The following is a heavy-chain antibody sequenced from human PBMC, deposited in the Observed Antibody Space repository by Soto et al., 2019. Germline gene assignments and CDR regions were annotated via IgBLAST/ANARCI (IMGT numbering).Heavy chain of an antibody. CDR2: IYWNDDK. D-gene: IGHD6-19*01. Sequence: SGPTLVNPTQTLTLTCIFSGFSPRTSGVGVGWIRQPPGKALEWLGFIYWNDDKRYSPSLKSRLTITKDTSKNQVVLTMTNMDPVDTATYYCAKSGSSGWYGWFDPWGQGTLVTVSS. V-gene: IGHV2-5*01. CDR3: AKSGSSGWYGWFDP. CDR1: GFSPRTSGVG. J-gene: IGHJ5*02.